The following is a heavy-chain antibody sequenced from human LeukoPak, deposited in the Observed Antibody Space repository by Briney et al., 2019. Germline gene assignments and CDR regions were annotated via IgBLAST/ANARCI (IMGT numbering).Heavy chain of an antibody. CDR3: AKDEDSSGYDVFDI. CDR2: ISGDGGST. Sequence: GWSLRLSCAASGFTFDDYAMDWVRQAPGKGLEWVSLISGDGGSTYYADSVKGRFTISRDNSKNSLYLQMNSLRTEDTALYYCAKDEDSSGYDVFDIWGQGTMVTVSS. V-gene: IGHV3-43*02. J-gene: IGHJ3*02. D-gene: IGHD3-22*01. CDR1: GFTFDDYA.